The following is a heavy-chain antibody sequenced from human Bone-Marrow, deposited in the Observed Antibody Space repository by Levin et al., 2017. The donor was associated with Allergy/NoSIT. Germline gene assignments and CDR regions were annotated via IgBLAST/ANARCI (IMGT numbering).Heavy chain of an antibody. CDR1: GVTISSDW. J-gene: IGHJ5*02. CDR3: ASGGRRDWWCDP. D-gene: IGHD3/OR15-3a*01. CDR2: INPGGSTK. Sequence: GGSLRLSCVASGVTISSDWMSWVRQAPGKGLEWVANINPGGSTKLYVDSVTGRFTISRDNAKSSIFLHMNILRGEATAVYYCASGGRRDWWCDPRGRGARVTVSS. V-gene: IGHV3-7*01.